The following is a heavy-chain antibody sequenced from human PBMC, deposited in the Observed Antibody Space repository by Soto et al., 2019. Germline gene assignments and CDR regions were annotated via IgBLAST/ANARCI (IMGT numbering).Heavy chain of an antibody. CDR2: IGTAGVT. V-gene: IGHV3-13*04. CDR1: GFTFSSYD. J-gene: IGHJ3*01. D-gene: IGHD3-22*01. CDR3: ARDQLYYNDFSGRPLNAFDV. Sequence: PGGSLRLSCAASGFTFSSYDMHWVRQATGKGLEWVSAIGTAGVTYYPGSVKGRFTISRENAKNSLYLQMNSLRAGDTAVYYCARDQLYYNDFSGRPLNAFDVWGQGTMVTVSS.